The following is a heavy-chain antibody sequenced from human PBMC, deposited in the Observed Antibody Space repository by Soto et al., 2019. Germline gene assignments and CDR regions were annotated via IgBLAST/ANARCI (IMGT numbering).Heavy chain of an antibody. CDR3: ARVLVSCSGGICYDRGYYYYYMDV. CDR1: GYTFTSYG. V-gene: IGHV1-18*01. J-gene: IGHJ6*03. D-gene: IGHD2-15*01. CDR2: ISAYNGNT. Sequence: ASVKVSCKASGYTFTSYGISWVRQAPGQGLEWMGWISAYNGNTNYAQKLQGRVTMATDTSTSTAYMELRSLRSDDTAVYYCARVLVSCSGGICYDRGYYYYYMDVWGKGTTVTVSS.